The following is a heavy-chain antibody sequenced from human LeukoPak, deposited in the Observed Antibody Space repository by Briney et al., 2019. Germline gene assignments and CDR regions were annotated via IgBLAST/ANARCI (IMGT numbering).Heavy chain of an antibody. D-gene: IGHD1-1*01. J-gene: IGHJ4*02. CDR1: GFTFSSYA. V-gene: IGHV3-23*01. CDR3: VKGSTVTKLYFEY. CDR2: ISSRDGST. Sequence: GGSLRLSCAATGFTFSSYAMSWVRQAPGKGLEWVSAISSRDGSTYYADSVKGRFTISRDNSKNTLYLQVNSLRAEDTAVYYCVKGSTVTKLYFEYWGQGTLVTVSS.